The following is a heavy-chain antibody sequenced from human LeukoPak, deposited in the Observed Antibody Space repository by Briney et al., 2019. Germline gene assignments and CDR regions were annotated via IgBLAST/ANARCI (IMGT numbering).Heavy chain of an antibody. CDR3: IASTRDYYFSYMDV. J-gene: IGHJ6*03. CDR2: IRSKANSYAT. V-gene: IGHV3-73*01. D-gene: IGHD2-2*01. Sequence: GGSLRLSCAASGCTFSSYGMSWVRQAPGKGLEWVGRIRSKANSYATTYAASMKDRFTISRDDSKNTAYLAVNSLKTEDTAVYYCIASTRDYYFSYMDVWGKGTTVTISS. CDR1: GCTFSSYG.